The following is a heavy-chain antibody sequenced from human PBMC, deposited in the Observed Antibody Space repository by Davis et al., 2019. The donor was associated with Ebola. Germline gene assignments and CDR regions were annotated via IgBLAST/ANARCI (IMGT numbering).Heavy chain of an antibody. J-gene: IGHJ5*02. CDR1: GGSINNYY. CDR3: ARALVRGVPNWFDP. Sequence: PSETLSLTCTVSGGSINNYYWTWIRQPPGKGLEWIGNIYSTGSAIYNPSLQSRATISVDTFKNQFSLKLSSVTAADTAFYYCARALVRGVPNWFDPWGQGTLVTVSS. CDR2: IYSTGSA. V-gene: IGHV4-59*01. D-gene: IGHD3-10*01.